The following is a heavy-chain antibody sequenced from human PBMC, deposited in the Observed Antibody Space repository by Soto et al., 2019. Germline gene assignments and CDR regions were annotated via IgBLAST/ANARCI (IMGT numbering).Heavy chain of an antibody. J-gene: IGHJ3*02. CDR2: INPSGGST. CDR3: ARAAPRIYGDVDAFDI. V-gene: IGHV1-46*01. D-gene: IGHD4-17*01. CDR1: GYTFTSYY. Sequence: QVQLVQSGAEVKKPGASVKVSCKASGYTFTSYYMHWVRQAPGQGLEWMGIINPSGGSTSYAQKFQGRVTMTRDTSTSTVYMELSSLRSEDTAVYYCARAAPRIYGDVDAFDIWGQGTMVNVSS.